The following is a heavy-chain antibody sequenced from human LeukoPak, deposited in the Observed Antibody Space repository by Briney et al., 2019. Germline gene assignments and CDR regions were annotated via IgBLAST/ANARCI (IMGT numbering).Heavy chain of an antibody. CDR3: ARVRGSYASDM. Sequence: GGSLRLSCAASGFTFSDYYMSWIRQAPGKGLEWVSYISTSGSMIYYADSVKGRFTISRDNAKNSLYLQMNSLRAEDTAVYYCARVRGSYASDMWGQGTMVTVSS. CDR1: GFTFSDYY. V-gene: IGHV3-11*04. D-gene: IGHD3-10*01. J-gene: IGHJ3*02. CDR2: ISTSGSMI.